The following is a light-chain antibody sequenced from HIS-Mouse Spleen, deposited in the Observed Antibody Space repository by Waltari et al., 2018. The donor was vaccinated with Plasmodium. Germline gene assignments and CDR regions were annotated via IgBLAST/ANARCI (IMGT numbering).Light chain of an antibody. V-gene: IGLV2-11*01. Sequence: QSALTQPRSVSGSPGQSVTISCTGTSSDVGGYNYVSWYQKHPGKATKLMIYDVSKRPSGVADDFSGSKSGNTASLTISGLQAEDEADYYCCSYAGSYTFVFGTGTKVTVL. CDR1: SSDVGGYNY. CDR3: CSYAGSYTFV. J-gene: IGLJ1*01. CDR2: DVS.